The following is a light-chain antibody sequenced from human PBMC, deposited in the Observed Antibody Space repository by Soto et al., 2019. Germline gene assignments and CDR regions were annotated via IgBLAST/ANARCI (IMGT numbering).Light chain of an antibody. CDR2: GAS. Sequence: ELVLTPSPATLSLYTGERATHSCRASQRVSSSYLAWYQQKPGQAPRLLIYGASSRATGIPDRFSCSGSGTDFTLTISRLEPEDFAVYYCQQYGSSITFGQGTRLEIK. CDR1: QRVSSSY. CDR3: QQYGSSIT. V-gene: IGKV3-20*01. J-gene: IGKJ5*01.